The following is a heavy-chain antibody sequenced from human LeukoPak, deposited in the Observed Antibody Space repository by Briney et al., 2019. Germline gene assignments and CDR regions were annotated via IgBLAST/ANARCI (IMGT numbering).Heavy chain of an antibody. J-gene: IGHJ4*02. CDR3: ARDVFGGSYPHFDY. V-gene: IGHV4-30-4*01. Sequence: PSQTLSLSCTVSGGSISSGDHYWTWIRQPPGKGPEWIGYIYYSGSTYYNPSLKSRITISVDTSKNQFSLKMTSVTAADTAIYYCARDVFGGSYPHFDYWGQGTLVTVSS. D-gene: IGHD1-26*01. CDR2: IYYSGST. CDR1: GGSISSGDHY.